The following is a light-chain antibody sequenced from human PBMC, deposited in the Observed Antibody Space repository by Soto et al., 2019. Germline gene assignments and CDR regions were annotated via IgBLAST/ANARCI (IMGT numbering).Light chain of an antibody. Sequence: DVQMTQSPSSLSASVGDRVTITCRASQGIAPYLAWFQQKPGKVPKLLIYAASTLQSGVPSRFSGSGSGTGFTLTISSLQPEDVATYYCQKYNGAPLTFGGGTKVEIK. CDR3: QKYNGAPLT. V-gene: IGKV1-27*01. J-gene: IGKJ4*01. CDR2: AAS. CDR1: QGIAPY.